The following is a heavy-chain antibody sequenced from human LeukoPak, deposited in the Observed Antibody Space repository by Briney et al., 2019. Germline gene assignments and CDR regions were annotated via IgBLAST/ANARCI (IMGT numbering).Heavy chain of an antibody. CDR1: GYTFTGYY. V-gene: IGHV1-8*02. CDR3: ARLNGGGGSTVGMDV. J-gene: IGHJ6*02. CDR2: MNPNSGNT. Sequence: ASVKVSCKASGYTFTGYYMHWVRQAPGQGLEWMGWMNPNSGNTGYAQKFQGRVTMTRNTSISTAYMELSSLRSEDTAVYYCARLNGGGGSTVGMDVWGQGTTVTVSS. D-gene: IGHD2-8*01.